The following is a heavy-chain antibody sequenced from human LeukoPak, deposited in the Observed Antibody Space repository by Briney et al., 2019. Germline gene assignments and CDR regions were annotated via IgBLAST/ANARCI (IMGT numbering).Heavy chain of an antibody. D-gene: IGHD2-2*01. Sequence: SETLPLTCTVSGGSISSSSYYWGWIRQPPGKGLEWIGSIYHSGSTYYNPSLKSRVTISVDTSKNQFSLKLSSVTAADTAVYYCARDQDTYCSSTSCPPYVWGKGTTVTVSS. CDR1: GGSISSSSYY. J-gene: IGHJ6*04. CDR3: ARDQDTYCSSTSCPPYV. CDR2: IYHSGST. V-gene: IGHV4-39*07.